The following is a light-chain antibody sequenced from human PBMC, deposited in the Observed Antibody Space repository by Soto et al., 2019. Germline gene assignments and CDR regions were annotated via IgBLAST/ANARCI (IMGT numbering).Light chain of an antibody. Sequence: EIVMTQSPATLSVFPGERATLSYRASQSVSSNLVWYQQKPGQAPKLLIYNTFTRATGIPVRFSGSGSGTEFTLTISSLQSEDFAVYYCQQYNNWPYTFGQGTKLEI. CDR2: NTF. J-gene: IGKJ2*01. CDR3: QQYNNWPYT. CDR1: QSVSSN. V-gene: IGKV3-15*01.